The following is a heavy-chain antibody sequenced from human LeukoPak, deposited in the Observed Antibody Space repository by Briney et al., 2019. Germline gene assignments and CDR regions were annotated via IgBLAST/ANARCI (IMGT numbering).Heavy chain of an antibody. CDR1: GSTFTSQW. D-gene: IGHD2-8*02. V-gene: IGHV5-51*01. CDR3: ARRAGTGGPMDA. Sequence: GGSLQISGEGFGSTFTSQWIGGGRPLAGKGRGGMGMIYPGDSDTRYSPSFQGPVTVSADKSISTAYLQSSSLKASDTAMYYCARRAGTGGPMDAWGKGTTVTVSS. CDR2: IYPGDSDT. J-gene: IGHJ6*03.